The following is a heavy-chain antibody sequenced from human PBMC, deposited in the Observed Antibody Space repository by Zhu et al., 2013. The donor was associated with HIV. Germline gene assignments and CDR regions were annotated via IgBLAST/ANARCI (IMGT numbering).Heavy chain of an antibody. CDR3: ARDHGVAVAGYYFDY. CDR1: GFTFSSYG. D-gene: IGHD6-19*01. CDR2: IWYDGSNK. Sequence: VQLVESGGGVVQPGRSLRLSCAASGFTFSSYGMHWVRQAPGKGLEWVAVIWYDGSNKYYADSVKGRFTISRDNSKNTLYLQMNSLRAEDTAVYYCARDHGVAVAGYYFDYWGQGTLVTVSS. J-gene: IGHJ4*02. V-gene: IGHV3-33*01.